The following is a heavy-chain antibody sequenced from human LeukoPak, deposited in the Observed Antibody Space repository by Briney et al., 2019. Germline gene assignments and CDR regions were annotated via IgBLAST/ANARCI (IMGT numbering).Heavy chain of an antibody. J-gene: IGHJ4*02. CDR2: ISSSSSYI. CDR3: ASKGIAVGSLDY. CDR1: GFTFSNYI. D-gene: IGHD6-19*01. Sequence: GGSLRLSCAASGFTFSNYIMNWVRQVPGKGLEWVSSISSSSSYIYYADSVKGRFTISRDNAKNSLYLQMNSLRAEDTAVYYCASKGIAVGSLDYWGQGTLVTVSS. V-gene: IGHV3-21*01.